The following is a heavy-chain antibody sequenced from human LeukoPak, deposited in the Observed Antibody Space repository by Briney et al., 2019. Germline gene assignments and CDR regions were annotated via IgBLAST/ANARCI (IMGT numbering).Heavy chain of an antibody. D-gene: IGHD3-16*01. CDR3: AAYGITRDY. CDR1: GFTFSGYA. J-gene: IGHJ4*02. CDR2: ISGDTGST. V-gene: IGHV3-23*01. Sequence: GGSLRLSCAASGFTFSGYAMSWLRQAPGKGLEFVSAISGDTGSTFYADSVKGRFTISRDNSKNTLYLQMNSLRAEDTAVYYCAAYGITRDYWGQGTLVTVSS.